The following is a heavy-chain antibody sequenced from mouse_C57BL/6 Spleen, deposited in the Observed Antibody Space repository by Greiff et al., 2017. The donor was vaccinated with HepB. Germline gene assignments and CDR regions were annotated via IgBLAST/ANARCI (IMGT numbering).Heavy chain of an antibody. J-gene: IGHJ3*01. V-gene: IGHV1-76*01. CDR2: IYPGSGNT. Sequence: QVHVKQSGAELVRPGASVKLSCKASGYTFTDYYINWVKQRPGQGLEWIARIYPGSGNTYYNEKFKGKATLTAEKSSSTAYMQLSSLTSEDSAVYFCARDWDWFAYGGQGTLVTVSA. CDR3: ARDWDWFAY. CDR1: GYTFTDYY. D-gene: IGHD4-1*01.